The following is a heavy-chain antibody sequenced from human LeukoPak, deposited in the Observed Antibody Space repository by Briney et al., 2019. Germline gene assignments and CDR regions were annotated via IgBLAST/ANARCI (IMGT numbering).Heavy chain of an antibody. D-gene: IGHD3-10*01. CDR2: IYYSGSA. CDR1: GGSFSSYY. CDR3: ARGFGDWGLSWFDP. V-gene: IGHV4-59*01. J-gene: IGHJ5*02. Sequence: SSETLSLTCTVSGGSFSSYYWSWIRQPPGKGLEWIGYIYYSGSAKYNPSLKSRVTISVDTSKNQFSLKLTSVTAADTAVYYCARGFGDWGLSWFDPWGQGTLVTVSS.